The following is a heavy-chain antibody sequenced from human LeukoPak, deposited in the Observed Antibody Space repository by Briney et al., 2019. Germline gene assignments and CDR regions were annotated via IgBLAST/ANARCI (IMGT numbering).Heavy chain of an antibody. V-gene: IGHV4-39*07. CDR2: IHYIGST. J-gene: IGHJ6*03. CDR1: GDSISSSSFY. CDR3: ARESRSVNYFYYMDV. Sequence: PSETLSLTCTVSGDSISSSSFYWGRIRQPPGKGLEWLGSIHYIGSTSYNPSLQSRVTISVDTSRNQFSLKLTSVTAADTAVYFCARESRSVNYFYYMDVWGKGTTVTVS. D-gene: IGHD2-15*01.